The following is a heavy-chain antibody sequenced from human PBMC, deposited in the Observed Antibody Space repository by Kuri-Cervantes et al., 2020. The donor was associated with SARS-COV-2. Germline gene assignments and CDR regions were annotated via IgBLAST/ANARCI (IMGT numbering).Heavy chain of an antibody. CDR3: ARDGDYYDSSGYWPSFDY. V-gene: IGHV3-30-3*01. D-gene: IGHD3-22*01. Sequence: GGSLRLSCAASGFTFSSYAMHWVRQAPGKGLEWVAVISYDGSNKYYADSVKGRFTISRDNSKNTLYLQMNSLRAEDTAVYYCARDGDYYDSSGYWPSFDYWGQGTLVTVSS. CDR1: GFTFSSYA. J-gene: IGHJ4*02. CDR2: ISYDGSNK.